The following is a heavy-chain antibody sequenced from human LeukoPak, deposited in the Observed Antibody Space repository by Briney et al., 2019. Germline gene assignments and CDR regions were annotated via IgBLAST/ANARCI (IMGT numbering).Heavy chain of an antibody. D-gene: IGHD3/OR15-3a*01. CDR3: ASRRDFIDY. CDR2: SSSSGSTI. Sequence: PGGSLRLSCAASGFTPSDYYMSWIRQAPGKGLEWVSYSSSSGSTIYYADSVKGRFAISRDNAKNSLYLQMNSLRAEDTAVYYCASRRDFIDYWDQGTLVTVSS. V-gene: IGHV3-11*01. J-gene: IGHJ4*02. CDR1: GFTPSDYY.